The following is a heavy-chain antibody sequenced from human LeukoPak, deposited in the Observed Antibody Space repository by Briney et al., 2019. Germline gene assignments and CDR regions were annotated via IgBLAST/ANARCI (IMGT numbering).Heavy chain of an antibody. CDR1: GFTFSRNW. J-gene: IGHJ6*02. Sequence: GGSLRLSCAASGFTFSRNWMSWVRQTPGKGLEWVANIKEDGSEEHYMDSVKGRFTISRDNAKNSLYLKMNSLRAEDTAVYYCASNWNYVRGYGMDVWGQGTTVIVSS. V-gene: IGHV3-7*01. CDR3: ASNWNYVRGYGMDV. CDR2: IKEDGSEE. D-gene: IGHD1-7*01.